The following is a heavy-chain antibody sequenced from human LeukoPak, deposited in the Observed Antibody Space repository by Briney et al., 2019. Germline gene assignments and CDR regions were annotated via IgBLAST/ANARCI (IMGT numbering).Heavy chain of an antibody. D-gene: IGHD3-10*01. CDR2: IYPGDSDT. Sequence: GESLKISCKGSGYSFTSYWIGWVRQMPGKGLEWMGIIYPGDSDTRYSPSFQGQVTISADKSISTAYLQWSSLKASGTAMYYCARQSRGVYYGSGSYYNWFDPWGQGTLVTVSS. CDR1: GYSFTSYW. V-gene: IGHV5-51*01. J-gene: IGHJ5*02. CDR3: ARQSRGVYYGSGSYYNWFDP.